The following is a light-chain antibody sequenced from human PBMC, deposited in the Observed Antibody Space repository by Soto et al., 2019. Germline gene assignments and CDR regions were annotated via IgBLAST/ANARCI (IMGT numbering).Light chain of an antibody. CDR2: DDS. CDR3: QQYNSDSWT. CDR1: QSISSC. Sequence: DIQMNQSPSTLSASVGDRVTITCRASQSISSCLAWYQQKPGKDPKLLIYDDSRLESGVPSRCSGSDCRTEFPRTIGRLQPDDVATNYCQQYNSDSWTFGKGTKVEIK. V-gene: IGKV1-5*01. J-gene: IGKJ1*01.